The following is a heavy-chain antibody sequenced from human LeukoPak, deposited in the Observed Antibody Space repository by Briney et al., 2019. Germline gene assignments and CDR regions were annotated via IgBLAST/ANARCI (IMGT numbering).Heavy chain of an antibody. CDR2: IKQDGSEK. CDR1: GFTFSSYW. V-gene: IGHV3-7*03. J-gene: IGHJ6*03. CDR3: ARVVPAAPVEYYYYYYMDV. D-gene: IGHD2-2*01. Sequence: PGGSLRLSCAASGFTFSSYWMSWVRQAPGKGLEWVANIKQDGSEKYYVDSVKGRFTISRDNAKNSLYLQMNSLRAEDTAVYYCARVVPAAPVEYYYYYYMDVWGKGTTVTVSS.